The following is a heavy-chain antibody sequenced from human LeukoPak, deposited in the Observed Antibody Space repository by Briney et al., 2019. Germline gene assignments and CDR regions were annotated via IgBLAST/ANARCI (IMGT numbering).Heavy chain of an antibody. D-gene: IGHD2-21*02. CDR3: ARGKTTVYCGGDCYAFDY. J-gene: IGHJ4*02. CDR1: EYTFTGYY. Sequence: GASVKVSCKTSEYTFTGYYMHWVRQAPGQGLEWMGWISPNSGGTNYAQKFQGRVTMTSDTSISTAYMELSRLRSDDAAVYYCARGKTTVYCGGDCYAFDYWGQGSLVTVSS. V-gene: IGHV1-2*02. CDR2: ISPNSGGT.